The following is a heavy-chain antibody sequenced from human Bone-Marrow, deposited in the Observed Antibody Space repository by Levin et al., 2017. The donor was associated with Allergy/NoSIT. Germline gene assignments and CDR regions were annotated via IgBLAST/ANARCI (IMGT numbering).Heavy chain of an antibody. CDR2: INHSGST. V-gene: IGHV4-34*01. CDR3: ARVVGKSDYRLTYYYYGMDV. Sequence: SETLSLTCAVYGGSFSGYYWSWIRQPPGKGLEWIGEINHSGSTNYNPSLKSRVTISVDTSKNQFSLKLSSVTAADTAVYYCARVVGKSDYRLTYYYYGMDVWGQGTTVTVSS. J-gene: IGHJ6*02. CDR1: GGSFSGYY. D-gene: IGHD4-11*01.